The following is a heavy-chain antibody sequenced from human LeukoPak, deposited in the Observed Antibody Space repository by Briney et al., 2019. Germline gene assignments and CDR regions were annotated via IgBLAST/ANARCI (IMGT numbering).Heavy chain of an antibody. CDR2: TYYRSKWYN. CDR1: GDSISSNSAA. D-gene: IGHD2-2*01. V-gene: IGHV6-1*01. Sequence: SQTLSLTCAISGDSISSNSAAWNWIRQSPSRGLECLGRTYYRSKWYNNYAISVKSRITINPDTSKNQFSLQLNSVTPEDTAVYYCARDLCTSSSCPNNWIDPWGQGTLVTVSS. CDR3: ARDLCTSSSCPNNWIDP. J-gene: IGHJ5*02.